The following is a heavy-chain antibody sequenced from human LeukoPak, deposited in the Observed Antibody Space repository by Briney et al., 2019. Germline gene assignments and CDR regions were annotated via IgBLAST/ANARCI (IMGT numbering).Heavy chain of an antibody. CDR3: AKEVQLWLPSGLDY. CDR2: ISYDGSSK. CDR1: GLTFSSYG. J-gene: IGHJ4*02. Sequence: GGSLRLSCAASGLTFSSYGMHWVRQAPGKGLEWVAVISYDGSSKYYADSVKGRFTISRDNSKNTLYLQMNSLRAEDTAVYYCAKEVQLWLPSGLDYWGQGTLVTVSS. V-gene: IGHV3-30*18. D-gene: IGHD5-18*01.